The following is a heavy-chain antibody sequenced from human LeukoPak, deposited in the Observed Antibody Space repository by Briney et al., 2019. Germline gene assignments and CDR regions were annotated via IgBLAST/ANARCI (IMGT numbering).Heavy chain of an antibody. V-gene: IGHV1-8*01. D-gene: IGHD6-13*01. CDR1: GYTFTSYD. Sequence: ASVKVSCKASGYTFTSYDINWLRQATGQGLEWMGWMNPNSGNTGYAQKFQGRVTMTRNTSISTAYMELSSLRSEDTAVYYCARGRRYSSTYNWFDPWGQGTLVTVSS. CDR2: MNPNSGNT. CDR3: ARGRRYSSTYNWFDP. J-gene: IGHJ5*02.